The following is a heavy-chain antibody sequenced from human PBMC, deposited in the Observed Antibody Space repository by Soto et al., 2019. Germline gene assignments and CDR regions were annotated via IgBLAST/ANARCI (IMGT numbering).Heavy chain of an antibody. Sequence: ASVKVSCKASGYTFPSYCMSWVRQAPGQGLECMGIINPSGGSTSYAQKFQGRVTMTRDTSTSTVYMELSSLRSEDTAVYYCASNTVVTPGSWVAFDIWGQGTMVTVSS. V-gene: IGHV1-46*01. D-gene: IGHD2-21*02. CDR3: ASNTVVTPGSWVAFDI. CDR2: INPSGGST. CDR1: GYTFPSYC. J-gene: IGHJ3*02.